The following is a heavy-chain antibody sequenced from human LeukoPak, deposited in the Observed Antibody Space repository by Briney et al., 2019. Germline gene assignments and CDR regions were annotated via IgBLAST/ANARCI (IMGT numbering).Heavy chain of an antibody. V-gene: IGHV3-21*06. CDR1: GFIFKTYS. CDR2: ISTSSGYI. CDR3: ARGATILQREDAFDI. J-gene: IGHJ3*02. D-gene: IGHD5-24*01. Sequence: GESLRLSCAASGFIFKTYSMDWVRQAPGKGLEWVSSISTSSGYIYYADSVKGRFTISRDNAKNLLFLQMNSLRAEDTAVYYCARGATILQREDAFDIWGQGTMVTVSS.